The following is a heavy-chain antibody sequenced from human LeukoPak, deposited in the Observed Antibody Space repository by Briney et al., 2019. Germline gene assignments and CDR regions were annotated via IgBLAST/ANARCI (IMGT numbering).Heavy chain of an antibody. D-gene: IGHD3-10*01. J-gene: IGHJ5*02. V-gene: IGHV4-4*07. CDR1: GGSISSYY. Sequence: SETLSLTCTVSGGSISSYYWSWIRQPAGKGLEWIGRIYSSGTTTYNPSLKSRVTMSVDTAKNQVFLRLSSVTAADTAVYYCARDSGTTGEVKFDPWGQGSLVTVSS. CDR3: ARDSGTTGEVKFDP. CDR2: IYSSGTT.